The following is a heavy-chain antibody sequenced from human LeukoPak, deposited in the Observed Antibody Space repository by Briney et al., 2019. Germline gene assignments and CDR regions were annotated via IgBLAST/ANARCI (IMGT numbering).Heavy chain of an antibody. CDR2: ISASGSST. V-gene: IGHV3-23*01. CDR1: RFTFSSYA. J-gene: IGHJ4*02. Sequence: GGSLRLSCAASRFTFSSYAMSWVRQAPGKGLECVSGISASGSSTYYADSVQGRFTISRDNSKNTLYLQMDSLRAEDTAVYYCAKSMGAGTSYPIDYWGQGTLVTVSS. CDR3: AKSMGAGTSYPIDY. D-gene: IGHD3-16*02.